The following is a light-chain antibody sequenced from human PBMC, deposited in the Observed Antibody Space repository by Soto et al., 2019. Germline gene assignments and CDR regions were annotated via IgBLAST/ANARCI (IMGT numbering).Light chain of an antibody. V-gene: IGKV3-20*01. CDR1: ETITGRS. J-gene: IGKJ1*01. Sequence: IVLTQSPGTLSLSPGERATLSCRTSETITGRSLAWYQQKPGQAPRVLITGISNRATGIPDRFSGSGSGADFTLTITRLEPEDSAVYYCQQFQNSRTFGQGTKVDIK. CDR2: GIS. CDR3: QQFQNSRT.